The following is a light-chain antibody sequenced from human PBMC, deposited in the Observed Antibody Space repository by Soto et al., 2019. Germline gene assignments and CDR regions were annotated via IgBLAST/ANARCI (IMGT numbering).Light chain of an antibody. CDR1: KNDIGLYDF. CDR2: EVV. J-gene: IGLJ1*01. CDR3: KSYAGSNTYV. V-gene: IGLV2-8*01. Sequence: QSVLAQPPSASGSPGQSVTTSCTGTKNDIGLYDFVSWHQHHPGKAPRLIIYEVVQRPSGVPDRFSGSKSGNTASLTVSGLQAADEADYFCKSYAGSNTYVFGSGTKVTVL.